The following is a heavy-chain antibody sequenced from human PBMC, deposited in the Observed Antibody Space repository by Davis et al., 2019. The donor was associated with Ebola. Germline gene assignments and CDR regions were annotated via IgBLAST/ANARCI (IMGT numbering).Heavy chain of an antibody. Sequence: MPSETLSLTCAVYGGSFSGYYWSWIRQPPGKGLEWIGEINHSGSTNYNPSLQSRVTISVDTSKNQFSLKLSSVTAADTAVYYCARDSGYERPVDYWGQGTLVTVSS. CDR3: ARDSGYERPVDY. J-gene: IGHJ4*02. CDR1: GGSFSGYY. CDR2: INHSGST. D-gene: IGHD5-12*01. V-gene: IGHV4-34*01.